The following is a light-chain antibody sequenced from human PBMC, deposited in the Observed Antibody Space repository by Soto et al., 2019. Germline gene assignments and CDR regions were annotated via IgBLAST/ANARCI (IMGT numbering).Light chain of an antibody. V-gene: IGLV4-69*01. CDR1: SGHSSSS. J-gene: IGLJ2*01. Sequence: QSVLTQSPSASASLGASAKLTCTLSSGHSSSSIAWHQQQPEKGPRYLMKLHSDGSHRKGDGIPDRFSGSSSGAERYLTISSLQSEDEADYYCQTWGTGFRVFGGGTKLTVL. CDR3: QTWGTGFRV. CDR2: LHSDGSH.